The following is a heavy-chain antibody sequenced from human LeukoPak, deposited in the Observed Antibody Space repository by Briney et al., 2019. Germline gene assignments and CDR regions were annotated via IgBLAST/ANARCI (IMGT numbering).Heavy chain of an antibody. CDR2: IKSKTDGGTT. J-gene: IGHJ4*02. CDR1: GFTFTSAW. CDR3: TTHYYDSSGYRMDY. V-gene: IGHV3-15*01. Sequence: GGSLRLSCAASGFTFTSAWMSWVRQAPGKGLEWVGRIKSKTDGGTTDYAAPVKGRFTISRDDSKTTLYLQMNSLKTEDTAVYYCTTHYYDSSGYRMDYWGQGTLVTVSS. D-gene: IGHD3-22*01.